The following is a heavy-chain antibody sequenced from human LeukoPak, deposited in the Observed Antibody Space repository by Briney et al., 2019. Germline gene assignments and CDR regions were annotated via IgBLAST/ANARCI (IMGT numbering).Heavy chain of an antibody. CDR2: IYSGGST. V-gene: IGHV3-66*02. Sequence: GGSLRLSCAASGFTVSSNYMSWVRQAPGKGLEWVSVIYSGGSTYYADSVKGRFTISRDNSKNALYLQMNSLGAEDTAVYYCASFLAATDFDYWGQGTLVTVSS. CDR3: ASFLAATDFDY. D-gene: IGHD2-15*01. J-gene: IGHJ4*02. CDR1: GFTVSSNY.